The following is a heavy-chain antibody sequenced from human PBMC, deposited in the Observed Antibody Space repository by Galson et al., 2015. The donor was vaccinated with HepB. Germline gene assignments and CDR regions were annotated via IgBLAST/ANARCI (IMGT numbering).Heavy chain of an antibody. CDR3: ATKRGPSCSGGTCYYLDY. CDR2: ISTSGDIT. J-gene: IGHJ4*02. D-gene: IGHD2-15*01. CDR1: GFTFTSHA. V-gene: IGHV3-23*01. Sequence: SLRLAGAASGFTFTSHAMSWGRQAPGEGLEWVSGISTSGDITYYADSVKGRFTIYRDNSQNTVFLPMHSLRAEDTAVYYCATKRGPSCSGGTCYYLDYWGQGTLVTVSS.